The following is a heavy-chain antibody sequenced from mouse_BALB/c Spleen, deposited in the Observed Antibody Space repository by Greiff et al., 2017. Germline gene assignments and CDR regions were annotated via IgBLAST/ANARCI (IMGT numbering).Heavy chain of an antibody. CDR1: GFTFSSYA. J-gene: IGHJ2*01. V-gene: IGHV5-9-4*01. CDR3: ARNYYGSSYLDD. D-gene: IGHD1-1*01. Sequence: EVQVVESGGGLVKPGGSLKLSCAASGFTFSSYAMSWVRQSPEKRLEWVAEISSGGSYTYYPDTVTGRFTISRDNAKNTLYLEMSSLRSEDTAMYYCARNYYGSSYLDDWGQGTTLTVAS. CDR2: ISSGGSYT.